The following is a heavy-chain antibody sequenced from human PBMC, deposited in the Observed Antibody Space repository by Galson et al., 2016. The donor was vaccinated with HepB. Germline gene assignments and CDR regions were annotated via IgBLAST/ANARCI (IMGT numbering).Heavy chain of an antibody. Sequence: SVKVSCKASGYTFASYGISWVRQAPGQGLEWMGWISAYNGNTNYAQKLQGRVTMTTDTSTSTAYTELRSLRSDVTAVYYCARDWLVAVFDYWGQGTLVTVSS. CDR2: ISAYNGNT. J-gene: IGHJ4*02. CDR1: GYTFASYG. V-gene: IGHV1-18*01. D-gene: IGHD6-19*01. CDR3: ARDWLVAVFDY.